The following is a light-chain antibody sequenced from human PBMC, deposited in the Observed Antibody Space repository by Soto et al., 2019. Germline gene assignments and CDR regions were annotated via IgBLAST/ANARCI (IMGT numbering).Light chain of an antibody. Sequence: DIQMTQSPSSLSASVGDRVTITCRASQSISSYLNWSQQKPGKAPKLLIYGASSLQSGVPSSFSGSGSGTDFTLTISSLQPEDFATYYCQQSYSTPRTFGQGTKVEIK. CDR3: QQSYSTPRT. CDR1: QSISSY. V-gene: IGKV1-39*01. CDR2: GAS. J-gene: IGKJ1*01.